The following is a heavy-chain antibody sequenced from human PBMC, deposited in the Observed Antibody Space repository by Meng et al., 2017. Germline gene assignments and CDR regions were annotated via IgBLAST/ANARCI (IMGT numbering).Heavy chain of an antibody. CDR3: AKVQSYYGDLPC. CDR1: GFTFSSYW. CDR2: ISGSGGST. J-gene: IGHJ4*02. Sequence: GESLKISCAASGFTFSSYWMSWVRQAPGKGLEWVSAISGSGGSTYYADSVKGRFTISRDNSKNTLYLQMNSLRAEDTAVYYCAKVQSYYGDLPCWGQGTLATVSS. D-gene: IGHD4-17*01. V-gene: IGHV3-23*01.